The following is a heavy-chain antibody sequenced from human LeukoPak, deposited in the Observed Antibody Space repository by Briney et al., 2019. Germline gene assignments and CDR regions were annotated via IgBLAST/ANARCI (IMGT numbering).Heavy chain of an antibody. CDR1: GGSISSYY. CDR3: ARGAYYYGSGLPFDP. CDR2: IYYSGST. D-gene: IGHD3-10*01. V-gene: IGHV4-59*12. J-gene: IGHJ5*02. Sequence: PSETLSLTCTVSGGSISSYYWSWIRQPPGKGLEWIGYIYYSGSTNYNPSLKSRVTISVDTSKNQFSLKLSSVTAADTAVYYCARGAYYYGSGLPFDPWGQGTLVTVSS.